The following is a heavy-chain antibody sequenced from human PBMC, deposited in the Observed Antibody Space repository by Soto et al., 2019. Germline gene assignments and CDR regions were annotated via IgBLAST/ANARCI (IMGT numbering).Heavy chain of an antibody. Sequence: QVQLVQSGAEVKKPGSSVKVACKASGGTFSSYAISWVRQAPGQGLEWMGGIIPIFGTANYAQKFPGRVTITADESTSTAYMELSSLRSEDTAVYYCAREVGETYYSGSGSYGDWGQGTLVTVSS. CDR3: AREVGETYYSGSGSYGD. CDR1: GGTFSSYA. D-gene: IGHD3-10*01. CDR2: IIPIFGTA. V-gene: IGHV1-69*12. J-gene: IGHJ4*02.